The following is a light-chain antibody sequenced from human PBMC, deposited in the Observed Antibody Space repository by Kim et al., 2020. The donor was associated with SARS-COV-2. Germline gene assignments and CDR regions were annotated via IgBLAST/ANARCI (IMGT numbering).Light chain of an antibody. CDR1: QSISSY. CDR2: AAS. Sequence: DIQMTQSPSSLSASVGDRVTITCRARQSISSYLNWYQQKPGKAPKLLIYAASSLQSGVPSRFSGSGSGTDFTLTISSLQPEDFATYYCQQSYSTLSFTFGPGTKVDIK. V-gene: IGKV1-39*01. J-gene: IGKJ3*01. CDR3: QQSYSTLSFT.